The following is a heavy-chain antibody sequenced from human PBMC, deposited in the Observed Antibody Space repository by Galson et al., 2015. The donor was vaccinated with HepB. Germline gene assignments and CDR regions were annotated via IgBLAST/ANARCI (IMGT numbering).Heavy chain of an antibody. CDR2: IIPIFGTA. CDR3: AALVEYQLLTAYYYYYGMDV. CDR1: GGTFSSYA. Sequence: SVKVSCKASGGTFSSYAISWVRQAPGQGLEWMGGIIPIFGTANYAQKFQGRVTITADESTSTAYMELSSLRSEDTAVYYCAALVEYQLLTAYYYYYGMDVWGQGTTVTVSS. J-gene: IGHJ6*02. V-gene: IGHV1-69*13. D-gene: IGHD2-2*01.